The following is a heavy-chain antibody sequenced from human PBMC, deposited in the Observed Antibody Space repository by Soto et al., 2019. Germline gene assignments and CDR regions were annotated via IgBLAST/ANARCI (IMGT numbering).Heavy chain of an antibody. D-gene: IGHD6-13*01. Sequence: GGSLGLSCSASGFTVSSNYMSWVRQAPGKGLEWVSVIYSGGSTYYADSVKGRFTISRDNSKNTLYLQMNSLRAEDTAVYYCARGPKRYSSSWYSSAFDIWGQGTMVTVSS. CDR1: GFTVSSNY. J-gene: IGHJ3*02. CDR2: IYSGGST. V-gene: IGHV3-53*01. CDR3: ARGPKRYSSSWYSSAFDI.